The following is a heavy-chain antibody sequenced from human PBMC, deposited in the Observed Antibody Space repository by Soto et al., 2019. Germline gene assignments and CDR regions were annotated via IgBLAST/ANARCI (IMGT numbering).Heavy chain of an antibody. V-gene: IGHV4-34*01. J-gene: IGHJ6*02. CDR3: AASCVACGGFNYYGMDV. CDR1: GGSFIGYY. D-gene: IGHD2-21*01. CDR2: INHSRST. Sequence: PSETLSLTCAVYGGSFIGYYWSWIRQPPGKGLEWIGEINHSRSTNYNQSLKSRVNISVDTSKNQFSLKLSFLTAADTAVYYCAASCVACGGFNYYGMDVWGQGTTVS.